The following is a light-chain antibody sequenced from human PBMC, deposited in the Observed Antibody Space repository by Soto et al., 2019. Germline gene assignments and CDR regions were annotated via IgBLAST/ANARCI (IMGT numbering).Light chain of an antibody. CDR2: SNN. Sequence: QSVLTQPPSASGTPGQRVTISCSGSSSNIGSNTVNWYQQLPGTAPKLLIYSNNLRPSGVPERFSGSKSGTSASLAISGLQSEDEADYYCAAWDDSLKAVVFGGGTQLTVL. CDR3: AAWDDSLKAVV. V-gene: IGLV1-44*01. J-gene: IGLJ2*01. CDR1: SSNIGSNT.